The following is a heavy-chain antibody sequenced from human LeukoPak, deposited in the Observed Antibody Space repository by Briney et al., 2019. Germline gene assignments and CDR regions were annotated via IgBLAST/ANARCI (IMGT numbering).Heavy chain of an antibody. D-gene: IGHD6-19*01. V-gene: IGHV3-21*01. CDR3: ARVAGGIYSSGWYGTMWFDP. Sequence: GGSLRLPCAASGFTFSSYSMNWVRQAPGKGLEWVSSISSSSSYIYYADSVKGRFTISRDNAKNSLYLQMNSLRAEDTAVYYCARVAGGIYSSGWYGTMWFDPWGQGTLVTVSS. J-gene: IGHJ5*02. CDR1: GFTFSSYS. CDR2: ISSSSSYI.